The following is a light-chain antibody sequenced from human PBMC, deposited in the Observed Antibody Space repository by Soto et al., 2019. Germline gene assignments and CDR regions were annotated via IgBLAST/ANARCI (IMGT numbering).Light chain of an antibody. CDR3: QQRSSRPPMYT. CDR2: GAS. V-gene: IGKV3D-20*02. Sequence: EIVLTQSPGTLSLSPGERATLSCRASQSVSSSYLAWYQQKPGQAPRLLIYGASSRATGIPDRFSGSGSGTDFTLTISSLEPEDFAVYYCQQRSSRPPMYTFGQGTKVDI. CDR1: QSVSSSY. J-gene: IGKJ2*01.